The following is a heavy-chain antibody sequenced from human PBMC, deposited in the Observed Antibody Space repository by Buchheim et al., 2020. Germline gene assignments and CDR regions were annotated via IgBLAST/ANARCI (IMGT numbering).Heavy chain of an antibody. V-gene: IGHV1-46*01. CDR2: INPSVGSA. J-gene: IGHJ6*02. CDR3: ARDWYGSGIAAPYVMDV. CDR1: GDTFTSYY. D-gene: IGHD6-13*01. Sequence: QVQLVQSGAEVKKPGASVKVSCKASGDTFTSYYMNWVRQAPGQGLEWMGIINPSVGSASYAQKFQGRVTMTRDTSTSTVYMELSSLKSEDTAVYYCARDWYGSGIAAPYVMDVWGQGTT.